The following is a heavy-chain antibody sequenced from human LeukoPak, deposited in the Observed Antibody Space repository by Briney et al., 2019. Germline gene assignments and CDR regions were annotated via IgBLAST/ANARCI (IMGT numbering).Heavy chain of an antibody. CDR2: ISYDGSNK. J-gene: IGHJ4*02. CDR1: GFTFSRYA. CDR3: AGDPHSSGWYWYYFDY. Sequence: PGGSLRLSCAASGFTFSRYAMHWVRQAPGKGLEWVAVISYDGSNKYYADSVKGRFTISRDNSKNTLYLQMNSLRAEDTAVYYCAGDPHSSGWYWYYFDYWGQGTLVTVSS. D-gene: IGHD6-19*01. V-gene: IGHV3-30-3*01.